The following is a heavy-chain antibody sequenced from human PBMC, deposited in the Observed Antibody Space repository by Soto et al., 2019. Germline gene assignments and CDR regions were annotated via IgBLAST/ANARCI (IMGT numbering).Heavy chain of an antibody. V-gene: IGHV1-69*01. CDR2: IIPLFGTP. J-gene: IGHJ4*02. CDR1: GGIFSTYA. Sequence: QVQLVQSGAEVKKPGSSVKVSCKASGGIFSTYAISWLRQAPGQGLEWMGGIIPLFGTPNYAQRFQGRVTITADESTSTAYMELSRLRSEDTDVYYCARDRDDYGSGNYYNRIDFWGQVTLVTVSS. D-gene: IGHD3-10*01. CDR3: ARDRDDYGSGNYYNRIDF.